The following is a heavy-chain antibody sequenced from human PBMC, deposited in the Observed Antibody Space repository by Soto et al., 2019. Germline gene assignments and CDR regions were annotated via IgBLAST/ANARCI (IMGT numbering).Heavy chain of an antibody. V-gene: IGHV1-18*04. D-gene: IGHD2-2*01. J-gene: IGHJ4*02. CDR3: AIYHLELFRFDY. CDR2: ISLYNGNT. CDR1: AFSFASHG. Sequence: ASVKVSCKAYAFSFASHGISWVRQAPGQGLEWMGWISLYNGNTNYAQQFQGRVTMTTDTSTSTAYMELRSLRSDDTAMYFCAIYHLELFRFDYWGQGTLVTVSS.